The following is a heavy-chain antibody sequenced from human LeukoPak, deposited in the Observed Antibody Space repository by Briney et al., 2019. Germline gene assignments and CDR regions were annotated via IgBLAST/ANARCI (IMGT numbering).Heavy chain of an antibody. Sequence: GGSLRLSCAASGFTFSSYAMHWVRQAPGKGLEWVAVISYDGSNEYYADSVKGRFTISRHNSKNTLYLQMNSLRTEDTAVYYCARWREPLDYWGQGTLVTVSS. V-gene: IGHV3-30-3*01. J-gene: IGHJ4*02. CDR1: GFTFSSYA. D-gene: IGHD1-26*01. CDR3: ARWREPLDY. CDR2: ISYDGSNE.